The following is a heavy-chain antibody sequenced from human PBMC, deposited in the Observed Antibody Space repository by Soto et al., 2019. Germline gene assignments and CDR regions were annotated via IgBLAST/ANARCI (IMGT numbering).Heavy chain of an antibody. V-gene: IGHV2-70*11. CDR1: GFSLSTSGMC. CDR2: IDWDDDK. Sequence: SGPTLVNPTQTLTLTCTFSGFSLSTSGMCVSWIRQPPGKALEWLARIDWDDDKYYSTSLKTRLTISKDTSKNQVVLTMTNTDPVDTATYYCARIIGRGVPTPDYYCYGIDVWGQGTTVTVSS. J-gene: IGHJ6*02. CDR3: ARIIGRGVPTPDYYCYGIDV. D-gene: IGHD3-10*01.